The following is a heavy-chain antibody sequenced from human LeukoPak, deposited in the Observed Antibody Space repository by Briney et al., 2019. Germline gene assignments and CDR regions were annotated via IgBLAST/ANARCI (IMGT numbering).Heavy chain of an antibody. CDR2: ISAYNGNT. V-gene: IGHV1-18*01. J-gene: IGHJ5*02. Sequence: ASVTVSCTASGYTFTSYGISWVRQAPGQGLEWMGWISAYNGNTNYAQKLQGRVTMTTDTSTSTAYMELRSLRSDDTAVYYCARDPNYYGSGSYLNWFDPWGQGTLVTVSS. CDR1: GYTFTSYG. D-gene: IGHD3-10*01. CDR3: ARDPNYYGSGSYLNWFDP.